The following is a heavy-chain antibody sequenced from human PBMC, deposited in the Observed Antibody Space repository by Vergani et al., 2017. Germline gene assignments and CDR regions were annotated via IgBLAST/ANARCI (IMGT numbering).Heavy chain of an antibody. J-gene: IGHJ4*02. V-gene: IGHV3-23*01. CDR3: ARDEGRIYYDSSGYLDY. CDR1: GFTFSSYA. Sequence: EVQLLESGGGLVQPGGSLRLSCAASGFTFSSYAMSWVRQAPGKGLEWVSAISGSGGSTYYADSVKGRFTISRDNSKNTLYLQMNSLRAEDTAVYYCARDEGRIYYDSSGYLDYWGQGTLVTVSS. CDR2: ISGSGGST. D-gene: IGHD3-22*01.